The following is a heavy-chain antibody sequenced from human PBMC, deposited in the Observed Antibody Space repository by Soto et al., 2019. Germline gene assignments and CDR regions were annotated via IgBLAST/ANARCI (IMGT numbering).Heavy chain of an antibody. CDR1: GFTVSSDS. J-gene: IGHJ6*02. CDR3: ARHYSAMGV. CDR2: IYSDNNT. V-gene: IGHV3-53*01. Sequence: PGGSLRLSCAASGFTVSSDSMTWVRQAPGKGLEWISIIYSDNNTDYADSVKGRFSISGDTSKNILYLQMNSLRAEDTAEYYCARHYSAMGVWGQGTTVTVSS.